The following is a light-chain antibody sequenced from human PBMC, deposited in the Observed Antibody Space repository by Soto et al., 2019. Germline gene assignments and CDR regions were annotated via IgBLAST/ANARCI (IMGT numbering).Light chain of an antibody. V-gene: IGKV3-20*01. CDR1: QSVSSSY. J-gene: IGKJ3*01. CDR3: QQYESSPSFT. CDR2: GAS. Sequence: EIVLTQSPGTLSLSPGERATLSCRASQSVSSSYLAWYQQRPGQAPRLLIYGASGRATGIPDRFSGSGSGTDFTLTISRLEPEDFAVYYCQQYESSPSFTFGPGTKVDIK.